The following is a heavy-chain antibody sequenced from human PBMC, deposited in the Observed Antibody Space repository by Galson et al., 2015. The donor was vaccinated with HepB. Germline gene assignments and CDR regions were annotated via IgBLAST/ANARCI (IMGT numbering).Heavy chain of an antibody. J-gene: IGHJ3*02. Sequence: SLRLSCAASGFTVSSNYMSWVRQAPGKGLEWVSVIFSGGSIYYADSVKGRFTISRDNSKNTLCLQMNSLRAEDTAVYYCARGYYGSGTYGFDIWGQGTMVTVSS. V-gene: IGHV3-66*01. CDR1: GFTVSSNY. CDR3: ARGYYGSGTYGFDI. CDR2: IFSGGSI. D-gene: IGHD3-10*01.